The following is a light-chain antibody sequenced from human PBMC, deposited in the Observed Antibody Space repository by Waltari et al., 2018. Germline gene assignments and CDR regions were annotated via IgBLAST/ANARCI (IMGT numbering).Light chain of an antibody. V-gene: IGLV3-21*04. CDR3: QVWDISSDHVV. CDR1: NIGSKS. Sequence: SYVLTQPPSVSVAPGKTASITCGGNNIGSKSVHWYQRKAGQAPELVIFYNDDRPSGIPERFSGSNSGNTATLTISRVEAGDEADYYCQVWDISSDHVVFGGGTKLTVL. J-gene: IGLJ2*01. CDR2: YND.